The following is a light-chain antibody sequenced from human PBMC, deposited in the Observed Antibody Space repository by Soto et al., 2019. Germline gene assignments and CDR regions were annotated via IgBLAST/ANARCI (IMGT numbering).Light chain of an antibody. J-gene: IGKJ1*01. Sequence: DIQMTQSPSTLSASVGDRVTITCRASQTISNWLAWYQQKTGKAPKLLIHGASSLESGVPSRFSGSGSGTDFTLTISSLQPDDFATYYCQHYNSYSGTFGQGTKVEIK. V-gene: IGKV1-5*03. CDR1: QTISNW. CDR2: GAS. CDR3: QHYNSYSGT.